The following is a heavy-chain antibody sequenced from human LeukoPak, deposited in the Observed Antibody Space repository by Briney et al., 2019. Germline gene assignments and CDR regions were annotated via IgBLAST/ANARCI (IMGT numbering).Heavy chain of an antibody. V-gene: IGHV4-59*01. CDR1: GSSISSYY. Sequence: SETLSLTCSVSGSSISSYYWSWIRQPPGKGLEWLGYIYNSGSTNYNPSLKSRVTILVDTSKNQYSLKLSSVTAADTAVYYCARALRGYSYGPFDYWGQGTLVTVSS. CDR2: IYNSGST. J-gene: IGHJ4*02. CDR3: ARALRGYSYGPFDY. D-gene: IGHD5-18*01.